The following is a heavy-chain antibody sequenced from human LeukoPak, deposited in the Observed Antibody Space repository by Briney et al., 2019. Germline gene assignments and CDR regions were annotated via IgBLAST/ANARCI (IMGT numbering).Heavy chain of an antibody. Sequence: SVKVSCKASGGTFSSYAISWVRQAPGQGLEWMGGIIPIFGTANYAQKFQGRVTITADESTSTAYMELSGLRSEDTAVYYCARVPPPYYYDSSGYYGNYWYFDLWGRGTLVTVSS. V-gene: IGHV1-69*13. J-gene: IGHJ2*01. CDR3: ARVPPPYYYDSSGYYGNYWYFDL. CDR1: GGTFSSYA. D-gene: IGHD3-22*01. CDR2: IIPIFGTA.